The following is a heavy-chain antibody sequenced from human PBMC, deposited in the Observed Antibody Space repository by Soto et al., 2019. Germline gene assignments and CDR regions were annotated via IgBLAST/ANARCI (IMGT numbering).Heavy chain of an antibody. CDR2: IYYSGST. CDR1: GGSISSYY. D-gene: IGHD3-10*01. CDR3: ERLLWSRGDGFDP. Sequence: QVQLQESGPGLVKPSETLSLTCTVSGGSISSYYWSWIRQPPGKGREWIGYIYYSGSTNYNPSLKSRVTISVDTSKNQFSLKLSSVTAADTAVYYCERLLWSRGDGFDPWGQGTLVTVSS. V-gene: IGHV4-59*08. J-gene: IGHJ5*02.